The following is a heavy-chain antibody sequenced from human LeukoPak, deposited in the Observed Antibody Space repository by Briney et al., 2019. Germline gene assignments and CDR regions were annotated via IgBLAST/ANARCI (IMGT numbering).Heavy chain of an antibody. D-gene: IGHD2-21*01. Sequence: GGSLRLSCAASGFTFDDYAMHRVRQAPGKGLEWVSLISWDGGNTYYADSVKGRFTISRDNSKNSLYLQMNSLRAEDTALYYCAKDSCGGDCYLYYFDYWGQGTLVTVSS. CDR1: GFTFDDYA. CDR3: AKDSCGGDCYLYYFDY. CDR2: ISWDGGNT. V-gene: IGHV3-43D*03. J-gene: IGHJ4*02.